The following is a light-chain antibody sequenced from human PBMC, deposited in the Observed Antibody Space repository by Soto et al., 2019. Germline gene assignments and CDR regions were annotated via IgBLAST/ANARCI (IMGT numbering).Light chain of an antibody. CDR2: AVS. CDR1: ASDVGGYNY. Sequence: QSVLTQPASMSGSPGQSITISCTGTASDVGGYNYVSWYQQHPGKAPKLMIHAVSNRPSGISSRFSGSKSGNTASLTISGLQSEDEADYFCCSYASRTTYVFGTGTKVTVL. CDR3: CSYASRTTYV. J-gene: IGLJ1*01. V-gene: IGLV2-14*01.